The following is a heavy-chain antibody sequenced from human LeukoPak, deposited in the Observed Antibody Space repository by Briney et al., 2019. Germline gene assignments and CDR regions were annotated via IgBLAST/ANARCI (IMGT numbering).Heavy chain of an antibody. CDR2: IYHSGST. V-gene: IGHV4-38-2*02. Sequence: SETLSLTCTVSGYSISSGYYWGWIRQPPGKGLEWIGSIYHSGSTYYNPSLKSRVTISVDTSKNQFSLKLSSVTAADTAVYYCARGTGYSSSWSPPDYWGQGTLVTVSS. CDR1: GYSISSGYY. D-gene: IGHD6-13*01. J-gene: IGHJ4*02. CDR3: ARGTGYSSSWSPPDY.